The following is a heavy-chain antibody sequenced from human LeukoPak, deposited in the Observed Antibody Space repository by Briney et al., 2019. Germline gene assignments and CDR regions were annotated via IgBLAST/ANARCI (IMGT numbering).Heavy chain of an antibody. V-gene: IGHV3-7*05. CDR1: GFTFSSYW. D-gene: IGHD2-2*01. CDR2: IKQDGSKK. J-gene: IGHJ4*02. Sequence: PGGSLRLSCAASGFTFSSYWMGWVRQAPGKGLEWVANIKQDGSKKYYVDSVKGRFTISRDNAKNSLYLQMNSLRVEDTAVYYCARALGDYCSSTSCHYFDYWGQGTLVTVSS. CDR3: ARALGDYCSSTSCHYFDY.